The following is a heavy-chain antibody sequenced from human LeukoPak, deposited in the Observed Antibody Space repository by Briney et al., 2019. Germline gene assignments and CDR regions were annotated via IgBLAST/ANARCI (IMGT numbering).Heavy chain of an antibody. J-gene: IGHJ3*02. D-gene: IGHD1-26*01. CDR1: GDTLTELS. CDR2: FDPEDGET. V-gene: IGHV1-24*01. CDR3: ALVESGRFHDAFDI. Sequence: AASVKVSCKVSGDTLTELSVHWVRQAPGKGLEWMGSFDPEDGETIYAQRFQGRVTMTEDTSTDTAYMELSSLRSEDTAVYYCALVESGRFHDAFDIWGQGTMVTVSS.